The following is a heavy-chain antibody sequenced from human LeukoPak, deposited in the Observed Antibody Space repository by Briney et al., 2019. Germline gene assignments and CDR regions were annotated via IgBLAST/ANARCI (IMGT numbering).Heavy chain of an antibody. D-gene: IGHD4-17*01. CDR3: ARAYGDYGDFGAFDI. V-gene: IGHV3-21*01. Sequence: GGSLRLSCAASGFTFSSYAMNWVRQAPGKGLEWVSSISSGSSYIYYADSVKGRFTISRDNAKNSLYLQMNSLRAEDTAVYYCARAYGDYGDFGAFDIWGQGTMVTVSS. CDR2: ISSGSSYI. J-gene: IGHJ3*02. CDR1: GFTFSSYA.